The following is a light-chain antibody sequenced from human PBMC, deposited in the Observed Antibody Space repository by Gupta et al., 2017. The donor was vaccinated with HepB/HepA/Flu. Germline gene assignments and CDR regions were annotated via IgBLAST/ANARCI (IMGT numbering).Light chain of an antibody. Sequence: SSALTQPPSVSVSPGQTASITCSGDKLGDKYACWYQQKPGQSPVLVIYKDTKRSSGTPERFSGSNSGSTATLTIRGTQAMDEADYYCQAWDSSTVVFGGGTKLTVL. V-gene: IGLV3-1*01. CDR1: KLGDKY. CDR2: KDT. CDR3: QAWDSSTVV. J-gene: IGLJ2*01.